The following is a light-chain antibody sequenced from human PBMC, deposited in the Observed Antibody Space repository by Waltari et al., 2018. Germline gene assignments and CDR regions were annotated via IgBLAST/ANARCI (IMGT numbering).Light chain of an antibody. CDR3: QSADSSGTYWL. V-gene: IGLV3-25*03. Sequence: SYELTQPPSVSVSPGQKARVTCSGDALPKQYAYWYQQKPGQAPLLVIYKDSERPSGIPERFSGSSSGTTVTLTISGVKAEDEADYYCQSADSSGTYWLFGGGTTLTVL. CDR2: KDS. CDR1: ALPKQY. J-gene: IGLJ3*02.